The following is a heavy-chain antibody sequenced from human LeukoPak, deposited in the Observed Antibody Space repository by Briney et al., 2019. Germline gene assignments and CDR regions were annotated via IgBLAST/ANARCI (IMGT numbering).Heavy chain of an antibody. CDR3: ARLDVVVVDYGMDV. V-gene: IGHV4-31*03. Sequence: SQTLSLTCTVSGGSISSGGYYWSWIRQHPGKGLEWIGYIYYSGSTYYKPSLKSRVTISVDTSKNQFSLKLSSVTAADTAVYYCARLDVVVVDYGMDVWGQGTTVTVCS. D-gene: IGHD2-15*01. CDR2: IYYSGST. J-gene: IGHJ6*01. CDR1: GGSISSGGYY.